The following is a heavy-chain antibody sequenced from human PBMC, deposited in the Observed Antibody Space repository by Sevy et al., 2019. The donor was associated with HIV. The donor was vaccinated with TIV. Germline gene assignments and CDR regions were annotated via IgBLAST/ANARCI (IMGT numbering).Heavy chain of an antibody. V-gene: IGHV1-18*01. J-gene: IGHJ6*02. CDR1: GYTFTTYA. D-gene: IGHD3-10*01. CDR3: ARELIRGVTYGMDV. CDR2: ISAYSGNT. Sequence: ASVKVSCKASGYTFTTYAINWVRQAPGQGLAWLGWISAYSGNTHYAQKLQDRVTMTTDTSTTTAYMELRSLRFDDTAVYYCARELIRGVTYGMDVWGQGTTVTVSS.